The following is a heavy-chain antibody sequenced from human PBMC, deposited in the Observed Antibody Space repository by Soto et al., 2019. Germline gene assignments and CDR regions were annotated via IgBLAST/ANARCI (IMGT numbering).Heavy chain of an antibody. CDR2: IKQDGSEK. D-gene: IGHD6-13*01. Sequence: EVQLVESGGGLVQPGGSLRLSCAASGFTFSSYWMSWVRQAPGKGLEWVANIKQDGSEKYYVDSVKGRFTISRDNAKNSLYLQMNSLRAEDTAVYYCVRDKAKIAAAATDYWGQGTLVTVSS. V-gene: IGHV3-7*03. CDR3: VRDKAKIAAAATDY. J-gene: IGHJ4*02. CDR1: GFTFSSYW.